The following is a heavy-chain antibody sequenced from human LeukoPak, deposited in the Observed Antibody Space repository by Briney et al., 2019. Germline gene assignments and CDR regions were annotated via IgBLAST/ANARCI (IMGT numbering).Heavy chain of an antibody. J-gene: IGHJ4*02. V-gene: IGHV3-30*04. CDR2: ISYDGSNK. Sequence: PGGSLRLSCAASGFTFSSYAMHWVRQAPGKGLEWVAVISYDGSNKYYADSVKGRFTISRDNSKNTLYLQMNSLRAEDTAVYYCARAPGATVTYFDYWGQGTLVTVSS. D-gene: IGHD4-17*01. CDR1: GFTFSSYA. CDR3: ARAPGATVTYFDY.